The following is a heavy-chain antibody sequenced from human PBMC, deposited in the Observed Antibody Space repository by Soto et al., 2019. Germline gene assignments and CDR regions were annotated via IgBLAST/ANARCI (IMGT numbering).Heavy chain of an antibody. Sequence: GGSLRLSCAASGFTFSNYNMNWVRQAPGKGLEWVASISTRSHYIYYADSLKGRFTITRDNAKNSVDLQISSLRAEDAAVYYCARDTATGYYLSDFDYWGQGTLVTVSS. V-gene: IGHV3-21*01. J-gene: IGHJ4*02. CDR1: GFTFSNYN. CDR2: ISTRSHYI. CDR3: ARDTATGYYLSDFDY. D-gene: IGHD3-9*01.